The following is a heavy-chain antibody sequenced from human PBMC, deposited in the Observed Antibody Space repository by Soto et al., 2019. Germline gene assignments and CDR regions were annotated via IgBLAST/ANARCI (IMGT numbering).Heavy chain of an antibody. J-gene: IGHJ2*01. Sequence: EVQLVESGGGLVQPGGSLRLSCAASGFTFSSYWMHWVRQAPGKGLVWVSRINSDGSSTSYADSVKGRFTISRDNARSTLYLLMSSLRAEDTAVYYCARFGVRYSSGWYPPIASWYFDLWGRGTLVTVSS. CDR1: GFTFSSYW. CDR2: INSDGSST. CDR3: ARFGVRYSSGWYPPIASWYFDL. V-gene: IGHV3-74*01. D-gene: IGHD6-19*01.